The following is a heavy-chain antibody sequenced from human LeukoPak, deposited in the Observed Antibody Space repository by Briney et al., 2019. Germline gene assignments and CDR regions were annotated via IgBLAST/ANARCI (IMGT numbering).Heavy chain of an antibody. V-gene: IGHV1-2*02. CDR2: INPNSGGT. CDR1: GYTVTVNY. CDR3: ARGRSVTTSSPFDY. D-gene: IGHD4-17*01. J-gene: IGHJ4*02. Sequence: ASVKVSCKASGYTVTVNYLHWVRQAPGQGLEWMGWINPNSGGTKHGQKFQGRVSMTRDTSISTAYLELSSLRSDDTGVYYCARGRSVTTSSPFDYWGQGTLVTVSS.